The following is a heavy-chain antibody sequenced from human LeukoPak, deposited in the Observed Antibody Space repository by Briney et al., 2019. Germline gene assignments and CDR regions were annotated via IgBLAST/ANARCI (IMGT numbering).Heavy chain of an antibody. CDR2: MKQDGSEK. J-gene: IGHJ5*02. Sequence: GGCLRLSCAASGFTFSSYWMSWVRQAPGKGLEWVANMKQDGSEKDYVDSVKGRFTISRDNAKNSLYLQMNSLRAEDTAVSYCARGCSGGSCKEPKIDPWGQGTLVTVSS. D-gene: IGHD2-15*01. CDR1: GFTFSSYW. CDR3: ARGCSGGSCKEPKIDP. V-gene: IGHV3-7*01.